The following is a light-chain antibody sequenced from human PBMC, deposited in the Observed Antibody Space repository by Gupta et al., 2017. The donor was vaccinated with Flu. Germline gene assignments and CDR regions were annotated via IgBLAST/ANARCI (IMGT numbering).Light chain of an antibody. V-gene: IGLV2-23*01. Sequence: QSALTQPAFASGSPGHSITISCSGTSSDIGSYNLVSWYQLHPGKAPKLIIYEDTKRPSGVSIRFSGSKSGNTASLTISGLQDEDEGDYYCCSYAGSYTYVFGTGTRVTVL. CDR1: SSDIGSYNL. J-gene: IGLJ1*01. CDR3: CSYAGSYTYV. CDR2: EDT.